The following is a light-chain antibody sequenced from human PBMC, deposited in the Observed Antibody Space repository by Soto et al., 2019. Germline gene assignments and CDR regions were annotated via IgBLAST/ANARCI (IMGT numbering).Light chain of an antibody. V-gene: IGKV4-1*01. CDR3: QQYFSTPIT. CDR2: WAS. Sequence: DIVMTQSPDSLAVSLGERATINCKSTQSVLYSSNNKNYLAWFQQKPGQPPKLLIYWASIRQSGVPARFSGSGSWTDFTLTISGLQAEDVAVYYCQQYFSTPITFGGGTKVEIK. CDR1: QSVLYSSNNKNY. J-gene: IGKJ4*01.